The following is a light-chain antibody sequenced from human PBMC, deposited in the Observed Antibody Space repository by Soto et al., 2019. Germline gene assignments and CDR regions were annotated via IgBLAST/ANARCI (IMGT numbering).Light chain of an antibody. Sequence: EVVLTQSPATLSVSPGERATLSCRASQSILIAWYQKKPGQAPRLLIDYVSNRATGIPARFSGSGSGTDFTLTISNVEPEDFAVYYCHHGRAFGQGTRVEIK. V-gene: IGKV3-11*01. CDR1: QSIL. CDR3: HHGRA. CDR2: YVS. J-gene: IGKJ5*01.